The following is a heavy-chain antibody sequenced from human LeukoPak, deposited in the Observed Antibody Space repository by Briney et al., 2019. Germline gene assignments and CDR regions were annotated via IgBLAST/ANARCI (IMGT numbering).Heavy chain of an antibody. CDR3: AAVTKVDFDF. CDR2: VSVEGIGR. V-gene: IGHV3-30-3*01. Sequence: GGSLRLSCAASGFTFSSYTMYWFRQAPGKGLEWVASVSVEGIGRYFPGSVEGRFTISRDNSKNTVYLQMNNVRPEDTAVYFCAAVTKVDFDFWGQGTLVSVSS. D-gene: IGHD4-11*01. J-gene: IGHJ5*01. CDR1: GFTFSSYT.